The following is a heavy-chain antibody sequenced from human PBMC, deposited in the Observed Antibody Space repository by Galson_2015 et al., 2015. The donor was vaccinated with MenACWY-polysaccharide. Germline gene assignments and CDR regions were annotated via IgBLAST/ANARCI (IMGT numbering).Heavy chain of an antibody. V-gene: IGHV1-8*01. J-gene: IGHJ6*03. Sequence: SVKVSCKASGYTFGSRDINWVPQATGQGLEWMGWMNPNSGNTGYAQKFKGRVTMTRNTSITTAYMELSSLRSEDTAVYYCARGSHYSYYYMDVWGKGTTVIVSS. CDR1: GYTFGSRD. CDR2: MNPNSGNT. CDR3: ARGSHYSYYYMDV.